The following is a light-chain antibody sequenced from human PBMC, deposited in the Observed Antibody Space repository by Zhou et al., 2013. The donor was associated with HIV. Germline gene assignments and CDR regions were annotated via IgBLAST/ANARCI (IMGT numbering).Light chain of an antibody. CDR1: QSLAHSDGNTF. CDR2: KVS. CDR3: MQGTHWPT. V-gene: IGKV2-30*02. Sequence: DVILTQFPLSLAVALGQPASISCRSSQSLAHSDGNTFLNWFHHRPGQSPRRLISKVSKRASGVPDRISGSGSGTDFTLKISRVEAEDVGVYYCMQGTHWPTFGQGTKVEIK. J-gene: IGKJ1*01.